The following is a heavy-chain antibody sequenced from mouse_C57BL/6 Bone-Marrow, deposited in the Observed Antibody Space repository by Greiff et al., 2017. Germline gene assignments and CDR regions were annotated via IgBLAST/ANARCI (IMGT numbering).Heavy chain of an antibody. CDR3: AREGDYYYGSSYYVDY. D-gene: IGHD1-1*01. CDR1: GYAFSSYW. J-gene: IGHJ2*01. V-gene: IGHV1-80*01. Sequence: VQLQQSGAELVKPGASVKISCKASGYAFSSYWMNWVKQRPGKGLEWIGQIYPGDGDTNYNGKFKGKATLTADKSSSTAYMQLSSLTSEDSAVYFCAREGDYYYGSSYYVDYWGQGTTRTVSS. CDR2: IYPGDGDT.